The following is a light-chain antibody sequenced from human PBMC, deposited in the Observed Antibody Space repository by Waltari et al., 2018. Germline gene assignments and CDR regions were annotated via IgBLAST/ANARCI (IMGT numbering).Light chain of an antibody. CDR1: SSDVGGYNY. CDR2: SVN. Sequence: QSAPTQPPSVSGSPGQSVTISCTGTSSDVGGYNYVSWYQQHPGKAPKLMIYSVNNRPSGVSVRFSGSKSGNTASLTISGLQAEDEADYYCCSYTTSSTLVFGGGTRLTVL. V-gene: IGLV2-14*01. J-gene: IGLJ2*01. CDR3: CSYTTSSTLV.